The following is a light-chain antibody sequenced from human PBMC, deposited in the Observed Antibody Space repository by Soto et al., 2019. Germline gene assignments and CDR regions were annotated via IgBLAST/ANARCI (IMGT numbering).Light chain of an antibody. CDR2: GAS. CDR1: HDIRSN. Sequence: EIVMAQSPATLSVSPGEIATVSCRASHDIRSNLAWYQQRPGQAPRLLIYGASTRATGIPARFSGSGSGTEFTLTISSLQSEDFAVYHCQQYHNLPPWTFGQGTKVDIK. V-gene: IGKV3-15*01. CDR3: QQYHNLPPWT. J-gene: IGKJ1*01.